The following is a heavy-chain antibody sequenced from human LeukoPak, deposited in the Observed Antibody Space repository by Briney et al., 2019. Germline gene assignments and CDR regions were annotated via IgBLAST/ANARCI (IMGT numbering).Heavy chain of an antibody. J-gene: IGHJ4*02. V-gene: IGHV4-61*01. D-gene: IGHD3-16*02. CDR2: IYYSGST. Sequence: SETLSLTCTVSGVSVSSGSYYWSWIRQPPGKGLEWIGYIYYSGSTNYNPSLKSRVTISVDTSKNQFSLELSSVTAADTAVYYCARVRLYTLDYWGQGTLVTVSS. CDR3: ARVRLYTLDY. CDR1: GVSVSSGSYY.